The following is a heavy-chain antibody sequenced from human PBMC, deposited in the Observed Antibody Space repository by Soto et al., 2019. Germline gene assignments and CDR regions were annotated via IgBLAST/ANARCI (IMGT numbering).Heavy chain of an antibody. V-gene: IGHV1-18*01. CDR2: ISAYNGNT. CDR3: ARDEGSYQQPGNWFDP. D-gene: IGHD2-2*01. CDR1: GYTFTDYG. Sequence: QVQLVQSGAEVKKPGASVKVSCKASGYTFTDYGISWVRQAPGQGLEWMGWISAYNGNTNYAQKLQGRVTMTRDTSTNTAYMVLRSPRFAATAVYYCARDEGSYQQPGNWFDPWGQGSLVTVSS. J-gene: IGHJ5*02.